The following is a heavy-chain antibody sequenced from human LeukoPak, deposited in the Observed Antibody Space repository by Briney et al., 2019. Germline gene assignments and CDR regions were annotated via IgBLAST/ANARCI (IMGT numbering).Heavy chain of an antibody. CDR1: GFTFSSYA. CDR3: ARAPSGVSFDY. D-gene: IGHD1-26*01. Sequence: GRSLRLSCAASGFTFSSYAMHWVRQAPGKGLEWVAVISYDGSNKYYADSVKGRFTISRDNSKNTLYLQMNSLRAEDTAVYYCARAPSGVSFDYWGQGTLVTVSS. J-gene: IGHJ4*02. V-gene: IGHV3-30*04. CDR2: ISYDGSNK.